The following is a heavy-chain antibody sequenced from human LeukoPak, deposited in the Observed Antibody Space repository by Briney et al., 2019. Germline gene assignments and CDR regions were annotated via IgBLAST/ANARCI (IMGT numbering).Heavy chain of an antibody. J-gene: IGHJ4*02. D-gene: IGHD6-19*01. CDR3: ARGRRQWLFDY. Sequence: PSETLSLTCTVSGGSISSYYWSWIRQPPGKGLEWIGYIYYSGSTNYNPSLKSRVTISVDTSKNQFSLKLSSVTAADTAVYYCARGRRQWLFDYWGQGTLVTVSS. CDR1: GGSISSYY. V-gene: IGHV4-59*01. CDR2: IYYSGST.